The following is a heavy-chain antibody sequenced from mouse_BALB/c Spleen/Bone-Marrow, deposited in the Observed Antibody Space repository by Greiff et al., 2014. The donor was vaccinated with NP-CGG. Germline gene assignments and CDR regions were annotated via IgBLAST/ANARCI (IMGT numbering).Heavy chain of an antibody. CDR3: SRWLRLF. V-gene: IGHV1-15*01. Sequence: VQLQQSGAELVRPGASVKLSCKAFGYTFTDYEIHWVKQTPVHGLEWIGGIHPGTGGTAYNQKFKGKATMTADKSSITAYMQLSSVTSEDSSVYYCSRWLRLFWGQGTLLTVSA. D-gene: IGHD1-2*01. CDR2: IHPGTGGT. CDR1: GYTFTDYE. J-gene: IGHJ3*01.